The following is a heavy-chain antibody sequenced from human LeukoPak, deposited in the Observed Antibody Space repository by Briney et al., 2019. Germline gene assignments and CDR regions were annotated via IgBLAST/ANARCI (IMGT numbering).Heavy chain of an antibody. Sequence: SETLSLTCAVYGGSFSGYYWSWIRQPPGKGLEWIGEINHSGSTNYNPSLKRRVTISVDTSKNQFSLKLSSVTAADTAVYYCARGRAQGGFGEFNFDYWGQGTLVTVSS. CDR3: ARGRAQGGFGEFNFDY. J-gene: IGHJ4*02. V-gene: IGHV4-34*01. CDR1: GGSFSGYY. CDR2: INHSGST. D-gene: IGHD3-10*01.